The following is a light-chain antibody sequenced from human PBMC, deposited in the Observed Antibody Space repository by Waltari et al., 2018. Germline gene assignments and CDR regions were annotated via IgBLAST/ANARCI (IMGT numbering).Light chain of an antibody. CDR1: QSINSW. Sequence: DIQMTQFPSTLSASVGDRLTITCRASQSINSWLAWYQQKPGKAPKLLIYKASSLESGVPSRFSGSGSGTEFTLTISSLQPDDFATYYCQQSYSTPLTFGGGTRVEIK. CDR3: QQSYSTPLT. V-gene: IGKV1-5*03. J-gene: IGKJ4*01. CDR2: KAS.